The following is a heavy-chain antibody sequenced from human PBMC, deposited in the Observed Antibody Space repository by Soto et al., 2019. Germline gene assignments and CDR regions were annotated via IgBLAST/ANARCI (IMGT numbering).Heavy chain of an antibody. CDR3: TKGATSPFDS. Sequence: PVQSKKISCRGAGYSFLDSWGGRMRQKHGKGLEWLGNVYPSDSDVRYSPAFEGQVTILAVNSINTAYLHVLNLNAGDTAIYYWTKGATSPFDSSGQGTRVTVSS. J-gene: IGHJ4*02. D-gene: IGHD3-16*01. V-gene: IGHV5-51*01. CDR2: VYPSDSDV. CDR1: GYSFLDSW.